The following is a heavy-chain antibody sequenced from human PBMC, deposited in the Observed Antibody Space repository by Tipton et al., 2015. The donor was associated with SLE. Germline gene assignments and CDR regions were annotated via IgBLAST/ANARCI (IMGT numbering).Heavy chain of an antibody. CDR3: ARAEGSWDAFDI. CDR2: IYYSGST. V-gene: IGHV4-59*01. J-gene: IGHJ3*02. D-gene: IGHD2-15*01. CDR1: GGSISSYY. Sequence: TLSLTCTVSGGSISSYYWSWIRQPPGRGLELIGYIYYSGSTNYNPSLKSRVTISVDTSKNQFSLKLSSVTAADTAVYYCARAEGSWDAFDIWGQGTMVTVSS.